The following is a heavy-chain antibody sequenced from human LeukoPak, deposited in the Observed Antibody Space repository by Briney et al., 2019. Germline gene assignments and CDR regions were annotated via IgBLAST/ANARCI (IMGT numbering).Heavy chain of an antibody. CDR3: ARVSDFWSGYGY. V-gene: IGHV1-8*01. D-gene: IGHD3-3*01. CDR2: MNPNSGNT. CDR1: GYTFTSYD. J-gene: IGHJ4*02. Sequence: ASVKVSCKASGYTFTSYDINWVRQATGQGLEWMGWMNPNSGNTGYAQKFQGRVTMTRNTSISTAYMELSSLRSEDTAVYYCARVSDFWSGYGYRGQGTLVTVSS.